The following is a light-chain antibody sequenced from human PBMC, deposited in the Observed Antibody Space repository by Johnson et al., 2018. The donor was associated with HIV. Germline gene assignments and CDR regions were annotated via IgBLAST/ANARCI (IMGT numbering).Light chain of an antibody. CDR3: GTWDTSLSAGV. CDR1: SSNIGNNY. Sequence: QPVLTQPPSVSAAPGQTVTISCSGSSSNIGNNYVSWYQQLPGTAPKLLIYDNNKRPSGIPDRFSGSKSGTSATVGITGLQTGDEADYYCGTWDTSLSAGVFGPGTKVSVL. CDR2: DNN. V-gene: IGLV1-51*01. J-gene: IGLJ1*01.